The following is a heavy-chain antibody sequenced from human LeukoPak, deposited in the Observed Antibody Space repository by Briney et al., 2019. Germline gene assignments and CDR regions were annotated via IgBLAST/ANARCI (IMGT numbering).Heavy chain of an antibody. Sequence: GGSLRLSCATSAFTFSDYWMSWVRQAPGKGLEWVANIKQDGSEKYYVDSVKGRFTISRDNAKNSLYLQMNSLRAEDTAVYYCAKDYFGGGYWGQGTLVTVSS. CDR3: AKDYFGGGY. CDR1: AFTFSDYW. J-gene: IGHJ4*02. V-gene: IGHV3-7*01. CDR2: IKQDGSEK. D-gene: IGHD3-3*01.